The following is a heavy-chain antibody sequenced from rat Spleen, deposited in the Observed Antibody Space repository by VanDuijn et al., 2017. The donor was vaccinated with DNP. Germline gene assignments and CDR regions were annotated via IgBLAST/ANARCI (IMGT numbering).Heavy chain of an antibody. CDR2: ISTSGSRA. V-gene: IGHV5-27*01. Sequence: EVQLVESGGGLVQPGRSLKLSCAASGFTFSNYYMAWVRQAPKTGLEWVATISTSGSRAYYPDSVKGRFTISRDDAKSSLYLQMNSLKSEDTATYYCTRAGSFDYWGQGVMVTVSS. J-gene: IGHJ2*01. CDR3: TRAGSFDY. CDR1: GFTFSNYY. D-gene: IGHD5-1*01.